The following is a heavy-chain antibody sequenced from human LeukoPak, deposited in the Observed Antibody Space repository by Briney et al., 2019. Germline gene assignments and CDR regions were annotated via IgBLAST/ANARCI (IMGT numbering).Heavy chain of an antibody. D-gene: IGHD1-26*01. CDR2: INPTSGAT. J-gene: IGHJ4*02. CDR3: AREGGATGTHFDY. Sequence: ASVKLSCKASGYRFTGYYMHWVRQAPGHGPEWMGWINPTSGATRYAQKFQDRVTMTRNTSIATDYMELTRLTSDDTVVYYCAREGGATGTHFDYWGQGTLVTVSS. V-gene: IGHV1-2*02. CDR1: GYRFTGYY.